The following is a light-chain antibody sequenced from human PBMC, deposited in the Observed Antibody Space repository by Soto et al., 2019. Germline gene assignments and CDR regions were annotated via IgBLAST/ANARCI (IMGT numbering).Light chain of an antibody. V-gene: IGKV1-5*01. J-gene: IGKJ1*01. CDR1: QRISTW. CDR3: KQYKSYWT. Sequence: DIQMTQSPSTLSASVGDGVTITCRASQRISTWLAWYQQKPGKAPKLLISDASSLETGVPSRFSGSGSGTEYTLTINSLQPDDVATYYCKQYKSYWTFGQGTKVDIK. CDR2: DAS.